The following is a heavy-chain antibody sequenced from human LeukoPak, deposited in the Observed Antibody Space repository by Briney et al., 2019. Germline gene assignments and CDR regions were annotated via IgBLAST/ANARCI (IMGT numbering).Heavy chain of an antibody. D-gene: IGHD2-21*02. CDR1: GGSISSSSYY. J-gene: IGHJ6*03. Sequence: SETLSLTCTVSGGSISSSSYYWGWIRQPPGKGLDWIGIINYRGNTYYNPSLKNQVTISVDTSKNQFSLKLSSVTAADTSVYYCARDGPGTYCGGDCYPPHYYYYYYMDVWGKGTTVTISS. CDR3: ARDGPGTYCGGDCYPPHYYYYYYMDV. CDR2: INYRGNT. V-gene: IGHV4-39*07.